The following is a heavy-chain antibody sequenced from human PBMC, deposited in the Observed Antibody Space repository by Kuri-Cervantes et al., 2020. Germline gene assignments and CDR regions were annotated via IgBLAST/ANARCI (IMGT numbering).Heavy chain of an antibody. V-gene: IGHV3-23*01. CDR1: GFTFSSYA. J-gene: IGHJ4*02. CDR2: ISGSGGST. Sequence: GESLKISCAASGFTFSSYAMSWVRQAPGKGLEWVSAISGSGGSTYYADSVKGRFTISRDNSKNTLYLQMNSLRVEDTALYYCARDQFYYDSSGYYSGYWGQGTLVTVSS. CDR3: ARDQFYYDSSGYYSGY. D-gene: IGHD3-22*01.